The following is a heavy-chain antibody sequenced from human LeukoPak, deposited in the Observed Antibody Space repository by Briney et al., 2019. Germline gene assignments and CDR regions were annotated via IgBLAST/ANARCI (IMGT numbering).Heavy chain of an antibody. CDR3: AGGLVVTPSNWFDP. V-gene: IGHV4-61*02. CDR2: IYSSGST. CDR1: GGSISSGSYY. Sequence: SSETLSLTCTVSGGSISSGSYYWSWIRQPAGKGLEWIGRIYSSGSTNYNPSLKSRVTISVDTSKNQFSLKLTSVTAADTAVYYCAGGLVVTPSNWFDPWGQGNLVTVSS. D-gene: IGHD3-22*01. J-gene: IGHJ5*02.